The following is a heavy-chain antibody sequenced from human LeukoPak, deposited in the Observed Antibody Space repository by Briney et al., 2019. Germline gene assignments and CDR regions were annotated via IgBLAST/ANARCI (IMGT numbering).Heavy chain of an antibody. D-gene: IGHD6-13*01. Sequence: GASVKVSCKASGYTFTSYGISWVRQAPGQGLEWMGWISAYNGNTNYARKLQGRVTMTTDTSTSTAYMELRSLRSDDTAVYYCARGSRDSSWPTAPFHYWGQGTLVTVSS. V-gene: IGHV1-18*01. CDR1: GYTFTSYG. J-gene: IGHJ4*02. CDR2: ISAYNGNT. CDR3: ARGSRDSSWPTAPFHY.